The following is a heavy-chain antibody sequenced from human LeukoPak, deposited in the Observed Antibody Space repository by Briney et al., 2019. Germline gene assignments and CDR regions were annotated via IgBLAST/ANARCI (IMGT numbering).Heavy chain of an antibody. D-gene: IGHD6-19*01. Sequence: SQTLSLTCAISGDSVSSNSAAWNWIRQSPSRGLEWLGRTYYRSKWYNDYAVSVKSRITINPDTSKNQFSLKLSSVTAADTAVYYCASLSGSSGWYGQWGDRYFDLWGRGTLVTVSS. V-gene: IGHV6-1*01. CDR2: TYYRSKWYN. CDR3: ASLSGSSGWYGQWGDRYFDL. J-gene: IGHJ2*01. CDR1: GDSVSSNSAA.